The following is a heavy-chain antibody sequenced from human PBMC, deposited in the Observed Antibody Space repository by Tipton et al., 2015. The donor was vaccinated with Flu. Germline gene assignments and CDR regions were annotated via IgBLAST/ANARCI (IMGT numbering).Heavy chain of an antibody. V-gene: IGHV4-59*01. CDR2: IYHSGGT. J-gene: IGHJ5*02. CDR1: GGSISSDY. CDR3: ARENWNYVVRSSWLDP. Sequence: TLSLTCTVSGGSISSDYWSWIRHPPGKGLEWIGYIYHSGGTNYHPSLKSRVTISVDTSKNQFSLRLASVTATDTAVYYCARENWNYVVRSSWLDPWGHGTLGTVSS. D-gene: IGHD1-7*01.